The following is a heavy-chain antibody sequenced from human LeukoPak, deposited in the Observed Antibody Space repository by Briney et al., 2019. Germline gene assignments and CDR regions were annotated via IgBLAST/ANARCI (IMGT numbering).Heavy chain of an antibody. CDR3: ARDKRPYYDMWSGPFDY. CDR2: IKQDGTGK. CDR1: GFTFSNYW. J-gene: IGHJ4*02. V-gene: IGHV3-7*01. Sequence: PGGPLRLSCAVSGFTFSNYWMSWVRQAPGKGLEWVANIKQDGTGKYYVDSAKGRFTISRDNAKNSLYLQMDSLRAEDTAVYYCARDKRPYYDMWSGPFDYWGQGTLVTVSS. D-gene: IGHD3-3*01.